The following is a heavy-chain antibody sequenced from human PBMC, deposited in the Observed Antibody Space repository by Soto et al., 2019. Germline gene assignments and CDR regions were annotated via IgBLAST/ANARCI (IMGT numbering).Heavy chain of an antibody. CDR3: AISGAGYYIV. CDR2: IYSADHT. Sequence: EVQLVESGGGLIQPGGYLRLSCAASGFTVSSNYMSWVRQAPGKGLQWVSVIYSADHTYYADSVKGRFTISRDNSKNTLYLQMNSLRAEDTAVYYCAISGAGYYIVWGQGTLVTVSS. J-gene: IGHJ4*02. CDR1: GFTVSSNY. V-gene: IGHV3-53*01. D-gene: IGHD2-8*01.